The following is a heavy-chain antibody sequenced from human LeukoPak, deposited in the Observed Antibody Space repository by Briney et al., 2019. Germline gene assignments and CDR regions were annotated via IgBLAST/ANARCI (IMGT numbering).Heavy chain of an antibody. CDR2: INPSGGST. V-gene: IGHV1-46*01. D-gene: IGHD4-17*01. CDR3: ARDDYGDYASSFDY. Sequence: ASVKVSCKASGYTFTSYYIHWVRQAPGQGLEWMGIINPSGGSTSYAQKFQGRVTITADKSTSTAYMELSSLRSEDTAVYYCARDDYGDYASSFDYWGQGTLVTVSS. CDR1: GYTFTSYY. J-gene: IGHJ4*02.